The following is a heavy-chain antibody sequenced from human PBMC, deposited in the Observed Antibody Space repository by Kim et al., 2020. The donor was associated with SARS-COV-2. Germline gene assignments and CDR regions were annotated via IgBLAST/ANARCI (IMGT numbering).Heavy chain of an antibody. CDR3: ARHGAAVGWFDP. Sequence: YSPSFHGQVTISADKSISTAYLQWSSLKASDTAMYYCARHGAAVGWFDPWGQGALVTVSS. V-gene: IGHV5-51*01. D-gene: IGHD2-15*01. J-gene: IGHJ5*02.